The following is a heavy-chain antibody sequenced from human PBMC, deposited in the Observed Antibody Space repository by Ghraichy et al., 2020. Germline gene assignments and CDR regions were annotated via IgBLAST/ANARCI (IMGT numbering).Heavy chain of an antibody. CDR3: ARMAGYCSSTSCYSYWYFDL. D-gene: IGHD2-2*01. Sequence: GESLNISCKGSGYSFTSYWIGWVRQMPGKGLEWMGIIYPGDSDTRYSPSFQGQVTISADKSISTAYLQWSSLKASDTAMYYCARMAGYCSSTSCYSYWYFDLWGGGTLVTVSS. CDR1: GYSFTSYW. CDR2: IYPGDSDT. J-gene: IGHJ2*01. V-gene: IGHV5-51*01.